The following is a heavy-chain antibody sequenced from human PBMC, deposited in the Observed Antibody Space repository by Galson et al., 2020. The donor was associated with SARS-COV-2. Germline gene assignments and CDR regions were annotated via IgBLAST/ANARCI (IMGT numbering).Heavy chain of an antibody. CDR3: ARDGYSSSPYYYYYYMDV. Sequence: QLGESLKISCEASEFTFSNYWMNWVRQAPGKGLEWVANIKHDGSEKYYVDSVKGRFTISRDNAKNSLYLQMNSLRAEDTAVYYCARDGYSSSPYYYYYYMDVWGKGTTVTVSS. V-gene: IGHV3-7*01. J-gene: IGHJ6*03. CDR2: IKHDGSEK. D-gene: IGHD6-6*01. CDR1: EFTFSNYW.